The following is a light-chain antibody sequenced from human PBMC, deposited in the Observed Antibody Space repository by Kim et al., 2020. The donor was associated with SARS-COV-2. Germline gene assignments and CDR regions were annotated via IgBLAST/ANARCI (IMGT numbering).Light chain of an antibody. CDR2: ETS. CDR1: QSISTY. V-gene: IGKV1-39*01. CDR3: QQIFSNPRT. J-gene: IGKJ1*01. Sequence: DIQMTQSPSSLSASVGDRIIITCRTSQSISTYLNWYQQKPGKAPKLLISETSTLQSGVPLRFSGRGSRTEFTLTITSLQPEDFATYYCQQIFSNPRTFGQGTRVDIK.